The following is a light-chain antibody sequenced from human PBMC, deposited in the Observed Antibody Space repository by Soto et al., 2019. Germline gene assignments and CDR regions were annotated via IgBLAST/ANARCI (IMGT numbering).Light chain of an antibody. J-gene: IGKJ5*01. CDR1: QSISSY. CDR3: QQSFSPPWT. CDR2: AAS. Sequence: TQVTKSACALSGDGVEIATVTCRASQSISSYLNWYQQKPGKAPKLLIYAASSLQSGVPSRFSGSVSGTDFILTSSSVQAEVFATYYYQQSFSPPWTFGQGTRLEIK. V-gene: IGKV1-39*01.